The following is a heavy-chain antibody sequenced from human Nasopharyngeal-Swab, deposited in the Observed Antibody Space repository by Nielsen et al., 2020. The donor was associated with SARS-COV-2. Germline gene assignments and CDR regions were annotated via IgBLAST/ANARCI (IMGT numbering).Heavy chain of an antibody. CDR2: TLYRSKWYN. J-gene: IGHJ4*02. Sequence: SETLSLTCAISGDSVSSHSAGWNWIRQSPSRGLEWLGRTLYRSKWYNDYAESVKSRIAVNPDTSKNQFSLKVTSVTAADTAVYYCARQGVPIRGWFKDYDRTAYEYWGQGTLVTVSS. CDR3: ARQGVPIRGWFKDYDRTAYEY. D-gene: IGHD3-22*01. CDR1: GDSVSSHSAG. V-gene: IGHV6-1*01.